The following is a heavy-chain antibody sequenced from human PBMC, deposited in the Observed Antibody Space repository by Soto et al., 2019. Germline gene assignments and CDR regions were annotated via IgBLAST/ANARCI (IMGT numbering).Heavy chain of an antibody. V-gene: IGHV1-2*04. Sequence: ASVKVSCKASGYTFTGYYMHWVRQAPGQGLEWMGWINPNSGGTNYAQKFQGWVTMTRDTSISTAYMELSRLRSDDTAVYYCARGGWYSRTNTDYYYYMDVWGKGTTVTVS. D-gene: IGHD6-13*01. CDR2: INPNSGGT. CDR1: GYTFTGYY. CDR3: ARGGWYSRTNTDYYYYMDV. J-gene: IGHJ6*03.